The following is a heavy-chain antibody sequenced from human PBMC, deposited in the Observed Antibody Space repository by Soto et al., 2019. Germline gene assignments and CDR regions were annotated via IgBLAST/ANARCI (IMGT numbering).Heavy chain of an antibody. D-gene: IGHD3-10*01. V-gene: IGHV1-18*04. CDR3: ARGGSGGGFDY. Sequence: QVQLVQSGAEVQKPGASVKVSCKASGYTFTTYDISWVRQAPGQGLEWMGWISGNNGNTNYAQKLRGRVTMTRDTSTSTAYMDLRSLTSDDTAVYYCARGGSGGGFDYWGQGTLVIVSP. CDR2: ISGNNGNT. J-gene: IGHJ4*02. CDR1: GYTFTTYD.